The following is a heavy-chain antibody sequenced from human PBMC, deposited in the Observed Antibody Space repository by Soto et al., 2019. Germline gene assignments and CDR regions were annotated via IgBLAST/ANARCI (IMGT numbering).Heavy chain of an antibody. CDR2: ISSSSSTI. V-gene: IGHV3-48*01. CDR1: GFTFSSYS. D-gene: IGHD6-19*01. Sequence: GGSLRLSCAASGFTFSSYSMNWVRQAPGKGLEWVSYISSSSSTIYYADSVKGRFTISRDNAKNSLYLQMNSLRAEDTAVYYCARDTGGAAYSSGWYGYWGQGTQVTVSS. CDR3: ARDTGGAAYSSGWYGY. J-gene: IGHJ4*02.